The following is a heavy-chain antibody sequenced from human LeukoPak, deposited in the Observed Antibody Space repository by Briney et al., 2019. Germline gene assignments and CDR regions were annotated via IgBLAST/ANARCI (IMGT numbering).Heavy chain of an antibody. CDR1: GYTFTGYY. D-gene: IGHD2-2*02. V-gene: IGHV1-2*02. J-gene: IGHJ6*03. Sequence: ASVKVSCKASGYTFTGYYMHWVRQAPGQGLEWMGWINPNSGGTNYAQKFQGRVTMTRDTSISTAYMELSRLRSDDTAVYYCARDRGYCSSTSCYTGYYYMDVWGKGTTVTVSS. CDR3: ARDRGYCSSTSCYTGYYYMDV. CDR2: INPNSGGT.